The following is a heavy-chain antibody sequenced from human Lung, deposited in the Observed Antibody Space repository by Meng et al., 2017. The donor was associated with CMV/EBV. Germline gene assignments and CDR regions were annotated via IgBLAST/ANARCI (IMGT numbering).Heavy chain of an antibody. D-gene: IGHD3-9*01. J-gene: IGHJ4*02. CDR3: SLPNFFYWLLYPFDY. Sequence: SGYTVTGCDRNWGRQAHEQGSEWMGRIDPKSGDTNYKQKFRGRVSIATHTSLNTAYMSLSGLRSADTAVYFCSLPNFFYWLLYPFDYWGQGTLVTVSS. CDR1: GYTVTGCD. CDR2: IDPKSGDT. V-gene: IGHV1-2*06.